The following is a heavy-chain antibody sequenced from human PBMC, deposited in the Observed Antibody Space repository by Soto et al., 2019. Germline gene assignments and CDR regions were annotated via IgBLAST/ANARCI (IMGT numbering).Heavy chain of an antibody. Sequence: GGSLRLSCAASGFTFSGSAMHWVRQASGKGLEWVGRIRSKANSYATAYAASVKGRFTISRDDSKNTAYLQMNSLKTEDTAVYYCTTPSITGTTFYYWGQGTLVTVSS. J-gene: IGHJ4*02. CDR1: GFTFSGSA. CDR2: IRSKANSYAT. CDR3: TTPSITGTTFYY. V-gene: IGHV3-73*01. D-gene: IGHD1-20*01.